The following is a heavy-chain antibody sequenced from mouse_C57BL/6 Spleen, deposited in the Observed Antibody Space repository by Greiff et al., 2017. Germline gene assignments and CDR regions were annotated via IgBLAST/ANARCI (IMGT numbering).Heavy chain of an antibody. CDR1: GYAFTNYL. J-gene: IGHJ2*01. Sequence: VQLQQSGAELVRPGTSVKVSCKASGYAFTNYLIAWVKQRPGQGLEWIGVINPGSGGTNYNEKFKGKATLTADKSSSTAYMQLSSLTSEDSAVYFCARSITTVVAPYDWGQGTTLTVSS. D-gene: IGHD1-1*01. CDR3: ARSITTVVAPYD. V-gene: IGHV1-54*01. CDR2: INPGSGGT.